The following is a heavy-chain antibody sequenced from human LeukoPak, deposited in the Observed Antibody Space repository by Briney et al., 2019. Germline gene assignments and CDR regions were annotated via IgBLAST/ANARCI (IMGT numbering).Heavy chain of an antibody. CDR1: GYSFTSYG. V-gene: IGHV1-18*03. J-gene: IGHJ4*02. CDR2: ISGYNGHT. CDR3: ARDLGGDYLTPPSY. Sequence: ASVKVSCKASGYSFTSYGISWVRQAPGQGLEWMAWISGYNGHTNYARNFQGRVTLTRDTSTTTAYMELRSLRSDDMAVYYCARDLGGDYLTPPSYWGQGTLVTVSS. D-gene: IGHD4-17*01.